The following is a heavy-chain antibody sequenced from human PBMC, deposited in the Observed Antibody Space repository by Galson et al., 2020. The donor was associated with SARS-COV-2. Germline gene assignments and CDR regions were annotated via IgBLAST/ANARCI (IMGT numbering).Heavy chain of an antibody. CDR3: ARRSPWDWSFDL. CDR2: IYYSGST. J-gene: IGHJ2*01. CDR1: GVSISSSSYY. Sequence: SETLSLNCAVSGVSISSSSYYWGWIRQPPGKGLESIRIIYYSGSTYYNPSLRSRVTISVDTSKNQFSLKVNSVTAADTAVYYCARRSPWDWSFDLWGRGTPVTVSS. V-gene: IGHV4-39*01. D-gene: IGHD1-26*01.